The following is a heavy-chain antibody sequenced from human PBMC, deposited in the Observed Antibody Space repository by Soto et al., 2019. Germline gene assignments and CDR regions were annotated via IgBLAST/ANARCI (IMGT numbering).Heavy chain of an antibody. D-gene: IGHD3-10*01. J-gene: IGHJ4*02. V-gene: IGHV1-3*01. CDR3: ARGLLWFGELLSHLTFPSDY. Sequence: ASVKVSCKASGYTFTNYAIYWVRQAPGQRLEWMGWINAGNGNTKYSQSFQGRVTITRDTSATTAYMELSSLRSEDTAVYYCARGLLWFGELLSHLTFPSDYWGQGTLVTVSS. CDR2: INAGNGNT. CDR1: GYTFTNYA.